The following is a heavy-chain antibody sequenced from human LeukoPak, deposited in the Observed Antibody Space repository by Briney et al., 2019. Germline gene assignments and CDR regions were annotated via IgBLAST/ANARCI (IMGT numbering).Heavy chain of an antibody. CDR1: GFTFSSSA. V-gene: IGHV3-23*01. CDR2: ISGSGGST. CDR3: AKVPYYYGSGSYYKSSHFDY. D-gene: IGHD3-10*01. Sequence: GGSLRLSCAASGFTFSSSAMSWVRQAPGKGLEWVSAISGSGGSTYYADSVKGRFTISRDNSKNTLYLQVNSLRAEDTAVYYCAKVPYYYGSGSYYKSSHFDYWGQGTLVTVSS. J-gene: IGHJ4*02.